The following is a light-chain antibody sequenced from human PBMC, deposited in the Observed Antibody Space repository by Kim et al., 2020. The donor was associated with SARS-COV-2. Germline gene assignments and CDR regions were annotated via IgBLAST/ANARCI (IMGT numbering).Light chain of an antibody. V-gene: IGKV1D-12*01. CDR1: QGIGNW. CDR2: VAS. Sequence: DIQMTQSPSSVSASVGDRVIITCRASQGIGNWLAWYQQKPGKAPKLLISVASTLESGVPSRFSGSGSGTDFTLTITNFQPEDSATYYCQQANSFPRTFGQGTRLEIK. J-gene: IGKJ5*01. CDR3: QQANSFPRT.